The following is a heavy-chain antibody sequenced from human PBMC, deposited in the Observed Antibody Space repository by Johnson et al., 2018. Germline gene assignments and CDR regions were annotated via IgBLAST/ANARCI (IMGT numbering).Heavy chain of an antibody. CDR1: GFTFSDYY. V-gene: IGHV3-11*04. J-gene: IGHJ1*01. CDR3: ARERDYYDSSGYYSEYFQH. Sequence: QVQLVQSGGGLVKPGGSLRLSCAASGFTFSDYYMSWIRQAPGKGLEWVSYISSSGSTIYYADSVKGRFTISRDNAKNSLHLQMNSLGAGDTAVYYCARERDYYDSSGYYSEYFQHWGQGTLVTVSS. D-gene: IGHD3-22*01. CDR2: ISSSGSTI.